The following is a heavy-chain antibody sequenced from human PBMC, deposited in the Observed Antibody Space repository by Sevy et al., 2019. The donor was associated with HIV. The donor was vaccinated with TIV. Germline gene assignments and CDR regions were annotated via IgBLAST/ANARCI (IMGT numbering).Heavy chain of an antibody. CDR1: GFTFSSYT. Sequence: GGSLRLSCADSGFTFSSYTMNWVRQAPGKGLEWVSSISSTGNYIYYADSLKGRFSISRDNAKNSLYLQMISLRAEDTAVYYCARGSHDYGDYDRDVGFDYWGQGTLVTVSS. D-gene: IGHD4-17*01. CDR3: ARGSHDYGDYDRDVGFDY. V-gene: IGHV3-21*01. CDR2: ISSTGNYI. J-gene: IGHJ4*02.